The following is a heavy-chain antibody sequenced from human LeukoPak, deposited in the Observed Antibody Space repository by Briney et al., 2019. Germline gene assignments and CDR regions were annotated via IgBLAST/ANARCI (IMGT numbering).Heavy chain of an antibody. CDR1: GYTFTGYY. CDR3: ARVHGDYVHHPDY. D-gene: IGHD4-17*01. J-gene: IGHJ4*02. V-gene: IGHV1-2*02. Sequence: ASVKVSCKASGYTFTGYYMHWVRQAPGQGLEWMRWINPNSGGTNYAQKFQGRVTMTRDTSISTAYMELSRLRSDDTAVYYCARVHGDYVHHPDYWGQGTLVTVSS. CDR2: INPNSGGT.